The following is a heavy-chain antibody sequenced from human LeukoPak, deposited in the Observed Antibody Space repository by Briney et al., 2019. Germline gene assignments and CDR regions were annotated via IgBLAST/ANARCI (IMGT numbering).Heavy chain of an antibody. CDR1: GYSFTDYY. J-gene: IGHJ3*01. V-gene: IGHV1-2*02. CDR3: AKAGEEQSAIDAF. Sequence: ASVKVSCQASGYSFTDYYVYWVRQAPGQGLEWMGWINPKSGGITYAQKFLGRVTMTRDTSINTVYMELRSLRSDDAAVYYCAKAGEEQSAIDAFWGQGTLVTVSS. D-gene: IGHD3-16*01. CDR2: INPKSGGI.